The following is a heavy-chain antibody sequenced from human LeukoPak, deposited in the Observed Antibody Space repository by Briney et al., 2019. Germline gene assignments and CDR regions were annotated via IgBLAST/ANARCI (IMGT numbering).Heavy chain of an antibody. J-gene: IGHJ4*02. D-gene: IGHD3-9*01. CDR2: ISWNSGSI. CDR3: AKDMHYDILTGFDY. CDR1: GFTFSSYA. Sequence: GGSLRLSCAASGFTFSSYAMHWVRQAPGKGLEWVSGISWNSGSIGYADSVKGRFTISRDNAKNSLYLQMNSLRAEDMALYYCAKDMHYDILTGFDYWGQGTLVTVSS. V-gene: IGHV3-9*03.